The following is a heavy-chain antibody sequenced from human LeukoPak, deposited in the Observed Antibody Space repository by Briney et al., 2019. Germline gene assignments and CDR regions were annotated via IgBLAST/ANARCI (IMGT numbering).Heavy chain of an antibody. Sequence: WGSLSLSCAASGFTFSSYAMSWVRQAPGKGLEWVSAISGSGGSTYYADSVKGRFTISRDNSKNTLYLQMNSLRAEDTAVYYCAKWARYCTNGVCYYFDYWGQGTLDTVSS. D-gene: IGHD2-8*01. CDR2: ISGSGGST. CDR1: GFTFSSYA. J-gene: IGHJ4*02. CDR3: AKWARYCTNGVCYYFDY. V-gene: IGHV3-23*01.